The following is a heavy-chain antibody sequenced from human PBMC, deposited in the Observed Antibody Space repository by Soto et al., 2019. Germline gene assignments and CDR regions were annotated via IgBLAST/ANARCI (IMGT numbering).Heavy chain of an antibody. CDR3: ARDSDCHSTSCFFPPHV. CDR1: GFTFSDEN. D-gene: IGHD2-2*01. CDR2: ISGGGSYI. Sequence: GGSLRLSCSASGFTFSDENMSWVRQVPGKGLEWVSGISGGGSYIFYADSVQGGFSISRDNPKNSLFLEMNSLRVEDTAVYYCARDSDCHSTSCFFPPHVWGQGTTVTVSS. J-gene: IGHJ6*02. V-gene: IGHV3-21*06.